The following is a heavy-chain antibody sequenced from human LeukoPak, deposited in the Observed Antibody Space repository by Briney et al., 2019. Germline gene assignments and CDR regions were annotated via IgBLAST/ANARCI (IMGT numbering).Heavy chain of an antibody. Sequence: GASVKVSCKVSGYTLTELSMHWVRQTPGKGLEWMASFDPEDGETIYAQKFQGRVTMTEDTSTDTAYMELSSLRSEDTAVYYCATGERLTLTMVRGEGYYFDYWGQGTLVTVSS. CDR1: GYTLTELS. J-gene: IGHJ4*02. D-gene: IGHD3-10*01. CDR2: FDPEDGET. CDR3: ATGERLTLTMVRGEGYYFDY. V-gene: IGHV1-24*01.